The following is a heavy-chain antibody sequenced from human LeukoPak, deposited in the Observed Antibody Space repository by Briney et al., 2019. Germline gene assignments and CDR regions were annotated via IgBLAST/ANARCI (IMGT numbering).Heavy chain of an antibody. CDR2: INPNSGGT. Sequence: ASVKVSCKASGYTFTGYYMHWVRQAPGQGLEWMGWINPNSGGTNYAQKFQGRVTMTRDTSISTAYMELSRLRSDDTAVYYCARVPSRGPYYDILTGYPYYHYMDVWGKGTTVTISS. CDR3: ARVPSRGPYYDILTGYPYYHYMDV. J-gene: IGHJ6*03. CDR1: GYTFTGYY. V-gene: IGHV1-2*02. D-gene: IGHD3-9*01.